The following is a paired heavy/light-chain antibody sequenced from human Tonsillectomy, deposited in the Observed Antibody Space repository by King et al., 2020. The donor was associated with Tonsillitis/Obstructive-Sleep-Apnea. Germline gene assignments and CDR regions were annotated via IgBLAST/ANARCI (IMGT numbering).Light chain of an antibody. CDR1: SSNIGSNT. Sequence: QSVLTQPPSASETPGQRVTISCSGSSSNIGSNTINWYQQLPGTAPKLLIYTNNQRPSGVPDRFSGSKSGTSASLAISGLQSEDEADYYCAAWDDSLNALVFGGGTKLTVL. J-gene: IGLJ3*02. CDR3: AAWDDSLNALV. V-gene: IGLV1-44*01. CDR2: TNN.
Heavy chain of an antibody. CDR3: ARGVVPAAITNYYYMDV. V-gene: IGHV4-31*01. Sequence: QVQLQESGPGLVKPSQTLSLTCTVSGGSISSGGYYWSWIRQHPGKGLEWIGYIYYSGSTYYNPSLKSLVSMSVDTSKNQFSLKLSSVTAADTAVYYCARGVVPAAITNYYYMDVWGKGTTVTVSS. D-gene: IGHD2-2*01. CDR2: IYYSGST. CDR1: GGSISSGGYY. J-gene: IGHJ6*03.